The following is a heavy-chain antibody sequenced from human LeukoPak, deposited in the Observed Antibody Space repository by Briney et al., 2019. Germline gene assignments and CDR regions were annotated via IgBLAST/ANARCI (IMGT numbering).Heavy chain of an antibody. Sequence: GGSLRLSCAASGFTFSGYWMSWVRQAPGKGLEWVANIKQDGSEKYYVDSVKGRFTISRDNAKNSLYLQMNSLRAEDTAVYYCARRPYYDFWSGPTDVFDPWGQGTLVTVSS. V-gene: IGHV3-7*03. J-gene: IGHJ5*02. CDR3: ARRPYYDFWSGPTDVFDP. CDR1: GFTFSGYW. D-gene: IGHD3-3*01. CDR2: IKQDGSEK.